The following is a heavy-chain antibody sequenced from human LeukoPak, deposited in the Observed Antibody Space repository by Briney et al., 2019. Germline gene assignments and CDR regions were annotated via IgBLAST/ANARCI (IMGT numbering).Heavy chain of an antibody. CDR1: GFTFSSYA. J-gene: IGHJ3*02. CDR2: ISYDGSNK. CDR3: VKKAGTGAFDI. D-gene: IGHD6-19*01. Sequence: GRSLRLSCAASGFTFSSYAMHWVRQAPGKGLEWVAVISYDGSNKYYADSVKGRFTISRDNSKNTLYFQMSSLRPEDTAVYYCVKKAGTGAFDIWGQGTMVTVSS. V-gene: IGHV3-30-3*02.